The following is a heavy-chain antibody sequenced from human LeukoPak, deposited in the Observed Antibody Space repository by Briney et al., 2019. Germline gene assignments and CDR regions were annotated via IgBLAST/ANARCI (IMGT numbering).Heavy chain of an antibody. V-gene: IGHV4-31*03. CDR3: AREVVTTRDFDY. J-gene: IGHJ4*02. Sequence: SQTLSLTCTVSGGSISGGGYYWSWIRQHPGKGLEWIGYIYYSGNTYYNPSLKSRVTISVDTSKNQFSLKLSSVTAADTAVYYCAREVVTTRDFDYWGQGTLVIVSS. D-gene: IGHD3-22*01. CDR2: IYYSGNT. CDR1: GGSISGGGYY.